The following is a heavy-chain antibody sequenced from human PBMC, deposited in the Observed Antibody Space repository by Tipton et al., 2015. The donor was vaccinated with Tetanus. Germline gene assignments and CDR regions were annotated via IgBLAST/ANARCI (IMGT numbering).Heavy chain of an antibody. CDR3: ARNGSVTPQSLVYHYNGMDV. Sequence: GLVKPSETLSPTCIVSGGSIGSSFYYWGWIRQPPGKGLEWIGTVFHSGTTYYNPSLKSRVTISVDTSKNQFSLKLSSVTAADTAVYYCARNGSVTPQSLVYHYNGMDVWGQGTTVIVSS. CDR1: GGSIGSSFYY. CDR2: VFHSGTT. D-gene: IGHD4-17*01. V-gene: IGHV4-39*07. J-gene: IGHJ6*02.